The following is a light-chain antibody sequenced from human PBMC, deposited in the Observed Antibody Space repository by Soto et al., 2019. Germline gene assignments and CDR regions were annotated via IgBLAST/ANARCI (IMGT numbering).Light chain of an antibody. CDR1: QSISTF. J-gene: IGKJ4*01. CDR2: GAS. Sequence: DIQMTQSPSSLSASVGDRVTIACRASQSISTFLNWYQQRPGHAPNLLIFGASSLHSGVPSRFTGSGSGTDFALTIRSLQPEDFATYYCQQSYSSPPAFGGGTRVDI. CDR3: QQSYSSPPA. V-gene: IGKV1-39*01.